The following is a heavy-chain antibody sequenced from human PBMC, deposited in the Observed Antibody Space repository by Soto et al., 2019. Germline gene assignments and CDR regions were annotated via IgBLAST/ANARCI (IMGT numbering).Heavy chain of an antibody. J-gene: IGHJ4*02. D-gene: IGHD3-9*01. CDR3: AKPGRFNYDTVTGSHFDY. Sequence: VQLVESGGGLVQPGRSLRLSCAASGFTFDDYAMHWVRQAPGKGLEWVSGISWNSGTFAYADSVKGRFTISRDNAKNSLYLQMNSLRAEDTAFYYCAKPGRFNYDTVTGSHFDYWGQGTLVTVSS. CDR2: ISWNSGTF. V-gene: IGHV3-9*01. CDR1: GFTFDDYA.